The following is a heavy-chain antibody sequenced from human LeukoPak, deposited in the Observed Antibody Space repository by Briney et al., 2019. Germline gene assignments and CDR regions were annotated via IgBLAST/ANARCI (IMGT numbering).Heavy chain of an antibody. CDR2: INHSGST. CDR1: GGSFSGYY. D-gene: IGHD2-2*01. CDR3: ARAPRDCSSTSCLAFDY. V-gene: IGHV4-34*01. J-gene: IGHJ4*02. Sequence: SETLSLTCAVYGGSFSGYYWSWIRQPPGKGLEWIGEINHSGSTNYNPSLKSRVTISVDTSKNQFSLKLSSVTAADTAVYYCARAPRDCSSTSCLAFDYWGQGTLVTVSS.